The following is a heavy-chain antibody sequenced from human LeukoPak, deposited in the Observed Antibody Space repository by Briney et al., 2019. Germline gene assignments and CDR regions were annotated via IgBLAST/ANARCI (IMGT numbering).Heavy chain of an antibody. CDR1: GLSLSTSGVG. CDR3: AHFYSSSSYFDY. V-gene: IGHV2-5*02. J-gene: IGHJ4*02. CDR2: IYWDDDK. D-gene: IGHD6-6*01. Sequence: SVPTLVKPTLTLMLTCTFSGLSLSTSGVGVGWIRQPPGTALEWLALIYWDDDKRYSPSLKSRLTIAKDTSKNQVVLTITNMDPVDTATYYCAHFYSSSSYFDYWGQGILVTVSS.